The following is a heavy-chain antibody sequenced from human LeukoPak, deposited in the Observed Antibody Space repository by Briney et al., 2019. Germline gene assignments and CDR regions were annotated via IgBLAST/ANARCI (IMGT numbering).Heavy chain of an antibody. D-gene: IGHD3-9*01. J-gene: IGHJ2*01. Sequence: GESLRLSCAASGFTFSSYAMSWVRQAPGKGLEWVSAISGSGGSTYYADSVKGRFTISRDNSKNTLYLQMNSLRAEDTAVYYCAKDLVLTGYSVPWYFDLWGRGTLVTVSS. V-gene: IGHV3-23*01. CDR3: AKDLVLTGYSVPWYFDL. CDR1: GFTFSSYA. CDR2: ISGSGGST.